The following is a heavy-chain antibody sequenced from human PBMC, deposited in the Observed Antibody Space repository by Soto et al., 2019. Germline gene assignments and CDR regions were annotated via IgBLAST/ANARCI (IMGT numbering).Heavy chain of an antibody. J-gene: IGHJ4*01. CDR1: GYTFNTFG. V-gene: IGHV1-18*01. CDR2: VSGYSDKR. Sequence: GASVKVSCKASGYTFNTFGITWVRQAPGQGLECMGCVSGYSDKRDYSRKLQDRITLTADPSTTTSYMELRSLTSDDTAVYYSARGWGKYFGVNDFWGQ. D-gene: IGHD2-8*01. CDR3: ARGWGKYFGVNDF.